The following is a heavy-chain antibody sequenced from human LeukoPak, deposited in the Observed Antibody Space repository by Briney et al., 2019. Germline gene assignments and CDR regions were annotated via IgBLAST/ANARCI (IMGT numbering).Heavy chain of an antibody. D-gene: IGHD3-10*01. Sequence: SETLSLTCTVSVGSFSSHGYYWNWFRQHPGKGLEWIGYVSNAGTTNYNPSLRSRVTISADTSEKQFSLKMSSVTAADTAVYYCARAPSASGSVGWFDPWGQGVLVTVSS. CDR2: VSNAGTT. CDR1: VGSFSSHGYY. V-gene: IGHV4-31*03. J-gene: IGHJ5*02. CDR3: ARAPSASGSVGWFDP.